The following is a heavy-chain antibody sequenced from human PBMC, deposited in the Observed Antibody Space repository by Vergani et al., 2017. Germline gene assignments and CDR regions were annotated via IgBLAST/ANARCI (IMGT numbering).Heavy chain of an antibody. V-gene: IGHV3-33*01. Sequence: QVQLVESGGGVVQPGRSLRLSCAASGFTFSSYGMHWVRQAPGKGLEWVAVIWYDGSNKYYADSVKGRFTISRDNSKNTLYLQMNSLRAEDTAVDYCARETVVSAADTTDYYYYMDVWGKGTTVTVAS. CDR2: IWYDGSNK. D-gene: IGHD2-2*01. CDR1: GFTFSSYG. CDR3: ARETVVSAADTTDYYYYMDV. J-gene: IGHJ6*03.